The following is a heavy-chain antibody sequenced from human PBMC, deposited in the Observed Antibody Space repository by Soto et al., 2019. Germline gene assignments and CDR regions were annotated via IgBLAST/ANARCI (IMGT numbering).Heavy chain of an antibody. CDR3: AKDWCSGTTCYCLEN. J-gene: IGHJ4*02. V-gene: IGHV3-23*01. Sequence: EVQLLESGGGLVQPGGSLRLSCAASGFTFSSYAMSWVRQAPGKGLEWVSSVSGSSGSKSYADSVKGRFTISRDNSKSTVYLQMNSLIAEETAVYFCAKDWCSGTTCYCLENWGQGTLVTVSS. CDR2: VSGSSGSK. D-gene: IGHD1-7*01. CDR1: GFTFSSYA.